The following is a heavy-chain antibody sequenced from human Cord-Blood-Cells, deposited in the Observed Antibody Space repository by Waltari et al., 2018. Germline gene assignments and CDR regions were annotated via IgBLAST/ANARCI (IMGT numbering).Heavy chain of an antibody. J-gene: IGHJ4*02. Sequence: QVQLVQSGAEVKKPGSSVKVSCKASGDTFSSYAISWVRQAPGQGLEWMGGIIPIFGTANYAQKCQGRVTITADESTSTAYMELSSLRSEDTAVYYCARGGSIAARPLFPFDYWGQGTLVTVSS. CDR3: ARGGSIAARPLFPFDY. V-gene: IGHV1-69*01. D-gene: IGHD6-6*01. CDR2: IIPIFGTA. CDR1: GDTFSSYA.